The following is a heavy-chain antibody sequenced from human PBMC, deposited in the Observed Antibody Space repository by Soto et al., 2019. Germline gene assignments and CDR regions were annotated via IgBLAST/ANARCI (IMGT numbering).Heavy chain of an antibody. Sequence: GGSLRLSCAASGFTFSNAWMNWVRQAPGKGLEWVGRIKSKTDGGTTDYAAPVKGRFTISRDDSKNTLYLQMNSLKTEDTAVYYCTTVGFSDGILEWLRRGAFGTDYYYGMDVWGQGTTVTVSS. CDR2: IKSKTDGGTT. CDR1: GFTFSNAW. CDR3: TTVGFSDGILEWLRRGAFGTDYYYGMDV. J-gene: IGHJ6*02. D-gene: IGHD3-3*01. V-gene: IGHV3-15*07.